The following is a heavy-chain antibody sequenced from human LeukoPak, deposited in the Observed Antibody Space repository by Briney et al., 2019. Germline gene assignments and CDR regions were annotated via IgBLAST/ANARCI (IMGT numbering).Heavy chain of an antibody. V-gene: IGHV3-30*03. CDR2: LSNDAINK. Sequence: PGGSLRLSCTASGVTFSDSGMHWVRQAPGKGLEWVAVLSNDAINKYYADSVKGRFTISRDNSKNTLYLQMNSLRAEDTAVYYCACTSLNHGLVSGYFDYWGLGTLVTVSS. D-gene: IGHD3-3*01. CDR3: ACTSLNHGLVSGYFDY. CDR1: GVTFSDSG. J-gene: IGHJ4*02.